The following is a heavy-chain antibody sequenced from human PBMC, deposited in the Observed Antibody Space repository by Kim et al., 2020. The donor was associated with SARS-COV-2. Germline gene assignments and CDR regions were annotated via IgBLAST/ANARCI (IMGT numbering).Heavy chain of an antibody. D-gene: IGHD3-9*01. J-gene: IGHJ3*02. CDR2: IYSGGST. CDR3: ARESDILTGYDAFDI. V-gene: IGHV3-53*01. Sequence: GALRLSCAASGFTVSSNYMSWVRQAPGKGLEWVSVIYSGGSTYYADSVKGRFTISRDNSKNTLYLQMNSLRAEDTAVYYCARESDILTGYDAFDIWGQG. CDR1: GFTVSSNY.